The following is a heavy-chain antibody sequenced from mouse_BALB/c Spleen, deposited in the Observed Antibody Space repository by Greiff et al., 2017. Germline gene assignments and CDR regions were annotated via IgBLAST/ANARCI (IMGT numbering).Heavy chain of an antibody. Sequence: VQLQQSGPELVKPGASVKIPCKASGYTFTDYNMDWVKQSHGKSLEWIGDINPNNGGTIYNQKFKGKATLTVDKSSSTAYMELRSLTSEDTAVYYCARRRGYDGSGYAMDYWGQGTSVTVSS. J-gene: IGHJ4*01. CDR1: GYTFTDYN. V-gene: IGHV1-18*01. CDR3: ARRRGYDGSGYAMDY. CDR2: INPNNGGT. D-gene: IGHD2-3*01.